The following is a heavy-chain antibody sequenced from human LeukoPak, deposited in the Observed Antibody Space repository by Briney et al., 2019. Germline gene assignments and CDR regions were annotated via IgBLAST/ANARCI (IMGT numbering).Heavy chain of an antibody. Sequence: SETLSLTCTVSGGSISSYYWSWIRQPPGKGLEWIGYIYYSGSTNYNPSLKSRVTISVDTSKNQFSLKLTSVTAADTAVYYCAREGGGGLGSPVWGQGTLVTVSS. V-gene: IGHV4-59*12. D-gene: IGHD3-10*01. CDR2: IYYSGST. CDR1: GGSISSYY. J-gene: IGHJ4*02. CDR3: AREGGGGLGSPV.